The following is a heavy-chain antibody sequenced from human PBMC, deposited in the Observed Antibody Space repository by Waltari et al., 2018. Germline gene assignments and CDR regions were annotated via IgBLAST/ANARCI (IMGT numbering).Heavy chain of an antibody. D-gene: IGHD3-16*01. V-gene: IGHV3-48*03. CDR1: GFTFGGHN. Sequence: GGHLVPPGGSLRLSCGGPGFTFGGHNINWVRQTPEKGLEWMSHISPTGYDKLYAASVRGRFTISRDSAKSVFLEMSRLRAEDTGVYYCVRSLYINYGSPGFEEWGPGTMVTVS. CDR3: VRSLYINYGSPGFEE. CDR2: ISPTGYDK. J-gene: IGHJ3*01.